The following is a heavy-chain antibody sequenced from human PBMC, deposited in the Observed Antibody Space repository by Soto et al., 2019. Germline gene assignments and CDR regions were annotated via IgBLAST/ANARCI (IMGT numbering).Heavy chain of an antibody. CDR2: IYYSGST. J-gene: IGHJ6*02. V-gene: IGHV4-31*03. CDR3: ARDRIPEPTPNYYYHGMDV. Sequence: QVQLQESGPGLVKPSQTLSLTCTVSGGSISSGGYYWSWIRQHPGKGLEWIGYIYYSGSTYYNPSLKSRVTISVDTSKNQFSLKLSSVTAADTAVYYCARDRIPEPTPNYYYHGMDVWGQGTTVTVSS. CDR1: GGSISSGGYY.